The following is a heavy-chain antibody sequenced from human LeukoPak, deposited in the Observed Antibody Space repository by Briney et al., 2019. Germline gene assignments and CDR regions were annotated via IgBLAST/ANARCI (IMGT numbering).Heavy chain of an antibody. CDR1: GFTFSSYG. CDR2: IRYDGSNK. V-gene: IGHV3-30*02. Sequence: GGSLRLSCAASGFTFSSYGMHWVRQAPGKGLEWVAFIRYDGSNKYYADSVKGRFTISRDNSKNTLYLQMNSLRAEDTAVYYCAKLSVWLSIAAAGRDFDYWGQGTLVTVSS. D-gene: IGHD6-13*01. J-gene: IGHJ4*02. CDR3: AKLSVWLSIAAAGRDFDY.